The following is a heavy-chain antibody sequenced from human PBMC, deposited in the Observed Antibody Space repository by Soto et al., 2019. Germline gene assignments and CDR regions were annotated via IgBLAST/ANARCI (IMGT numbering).Heavy chain of an antibody. J-gene: IGHJ6*02. V-gene: IGHV3-48*02. D-gene: IGHD1-7*01. CDR1: GFTFSSYS. CDR2: ISSSSSTI. CDR3: ARDRPPEYNWNYVWYGMDV. Sequence: GGSLRLSCAASGFTFSSYSMNWVRQAPGKGLEWVSYISSSSSTIYYADSVKGRFTISRDNAKNSLYLQMNSLRDEDTAVYYCARDRPPEYNWNYVWYGMDVWGQGTTVTVSS.